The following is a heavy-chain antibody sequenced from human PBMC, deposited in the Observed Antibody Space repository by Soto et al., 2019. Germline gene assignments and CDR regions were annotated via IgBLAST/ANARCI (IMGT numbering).Heavy chain of an antibody. V-gene: IGHV3-66*01. J-gene: IGHJ3*02. D-gene: IGHD3-10*01. CDR3: ARDFSGKNDAFDI. Sequence: EVQLVESGGGLVQPGGSLRLSCAASGFTVTTNYMSWVRQPPGKGLEWVSVVYSGGSTYYADSVKGRFTVSRDNSMNTLYLQMNSLRAEDTAVYYCARDFSGKNDAFDIWAKGQWSPSLQ. CDR1: GFTVTTNY. CDR2: VYSGGST.